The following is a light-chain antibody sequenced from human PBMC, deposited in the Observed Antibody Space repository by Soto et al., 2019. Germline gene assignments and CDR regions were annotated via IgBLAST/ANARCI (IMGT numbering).Light chain of an antibody. J-gene: IGKJ1*01. Sequence: DIVMTQSPDSLAVSLGERATINCKSSQSVLYSSNNKNYLAWYQQKPGQPPKLLIYWASTRESGVPDRFSGRGSGKDFTLTISTLQAEDGAVYYCQQYYSTPWTFGQGTKVKIK. CDR3: QQYYSTPWT. CDR2: WAS. CDR1: QSVLYSSNNKNY. V-gene: IGKV4-1*01.